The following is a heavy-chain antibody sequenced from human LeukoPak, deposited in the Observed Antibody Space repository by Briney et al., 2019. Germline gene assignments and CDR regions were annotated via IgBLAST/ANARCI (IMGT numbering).Heavy chain of an antibody. CDR2: INSDGSGT. V-gene: IGHV3-74*01. Sequence: GLSLRRSCAASGFTFSNYWVLWVRQAPGKGLLWVSRINSDGSGTTYVDSVKGRFTISRDNAKNTLYLQMNSLRAEDTAVYYCARDQDGVGATIDYWGQGTLVTVSS. J-gene: IGHJ4*02. D-gene: IGHD1-26*01. CDR3: ARDQDGVGATIDY. CDR1: GFTFSNYW.